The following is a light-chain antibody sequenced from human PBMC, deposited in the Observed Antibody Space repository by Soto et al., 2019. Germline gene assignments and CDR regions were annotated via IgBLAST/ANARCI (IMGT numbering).Light chain of an antibody. V-gene: IGKV1-5*03. CDR2: KAS. Sequence: DIQMTQSPSTLSASVGDRVTITCRASQNINIWLAWYQQKPGKAPKLLIYKASSLESGVPSRFSGSGSGTEFTLTISSLQPDDFATYYCQQYNSYSCTFGQGTKLEIK. CDR3: QQYNSYSCT. J-gene: IGKJ2*02. CDR1: QNINIW.